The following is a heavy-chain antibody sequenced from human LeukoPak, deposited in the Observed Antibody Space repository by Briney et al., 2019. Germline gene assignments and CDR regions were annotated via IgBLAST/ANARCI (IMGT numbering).Heavy chain of an antibody. CDR2: VYYSGST. CDR1: GGSVSSSSSF. CDR3: ARLFPEGHFQQ. J-gene: IGHJ1*01. V-gene: IGHV4-39*01. Sequence: SETLSLTCTVSGGSVSSSSSFWAWIRQPPGKGLEWIGNVYYSGSTHYNPSLKSRVTISLDMSKNQFSLKLSSVTAADTAVYYCARLFPEGHFQQWGQGTLVTVSS.